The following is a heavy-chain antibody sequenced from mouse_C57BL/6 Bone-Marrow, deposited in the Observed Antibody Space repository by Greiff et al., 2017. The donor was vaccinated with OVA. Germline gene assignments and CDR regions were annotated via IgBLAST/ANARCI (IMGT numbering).Heavy chain of an antibody. V-gene: IGHV5-4*03. D-gene: IGHD2-2*01. Sequence: DVMLVESGGGLVKPGGSLKLSCAASGFTFSSYAMSWVRQTPEKRLEWVATISDGGSYTYYPDNVKGRFTISRDNAKNNLYLQMSHLKSEDTAMYYCARAPHMVTTGDYWGQGTTLTVSS. CDR2: ISDGGSYT. CDR1: GFTFSSYA. CDR3: ARAPHMVTTGDY. J-gene: IGHJ2*01.